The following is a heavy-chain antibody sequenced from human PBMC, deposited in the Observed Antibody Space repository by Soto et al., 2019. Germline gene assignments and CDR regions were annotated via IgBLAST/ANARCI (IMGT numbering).Heavy chain of an antibody. CDR1: GFTFSSYG. CDR2: IWYVGSNK. CDR3: ARGRITNTAKSYFDY. D-gene: IGHD5-18*01. Sequence: QVQLVESGGGVVQPGRSLRLSCAASGFTFSSYGMHWVRQAPGKGLEWVAVIWYVGSNKYYADSVKGRFTISRDNSKNRLYLQMNSLRAEDTAVYYCARGRITNTAKSYFDYWGQGTLVTVSS. V-gene: IGHV3-33*01. J-gene: IGHJ4*02.